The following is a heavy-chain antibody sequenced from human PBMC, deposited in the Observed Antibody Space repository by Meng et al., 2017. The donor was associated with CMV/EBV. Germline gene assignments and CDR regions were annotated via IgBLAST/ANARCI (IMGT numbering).Heavy chain of an antibody. CDR1: GFTFSIYW. CDR2: INSDGSST. D-gene: IGHD3-3*01. Sequence: GGSLRLSCAASGFTFSIYWMHWVRQAPGKGLVWVSRINSDGSSTSYADSVKGRFTISRDNAKNTLYLQMNSLRAEDTAVYYCARGARGLVLRFLEWLSVDYWGQGTLVTVSS. CDR3: ARGARGLVLRFLEWLSVDY. J-gene: IGHJ4*02. V-gene: IGHV3-74*01.